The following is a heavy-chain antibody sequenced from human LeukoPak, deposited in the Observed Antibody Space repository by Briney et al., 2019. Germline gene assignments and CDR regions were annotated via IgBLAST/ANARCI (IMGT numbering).Heavy chain of an antibody. J-gene: IGHJ4*02. CDR2: ISDSGGST. D-gene: IGHD2-15*01. CDR1: GFTFSIYG. Sequence: GGSLRLSCAVSGFTFSIYGMSWVRQAPGKGLEWVSGISDSGGSTYYADSVKGRFTISRDNSKNTLYLQMNSLRAEDTAVYYCAKLFVVVVASGFDYWGQGTLVTVSS. V-gene: IGHV3-23*01. CDR3: AKLFVVVVASGFDY.